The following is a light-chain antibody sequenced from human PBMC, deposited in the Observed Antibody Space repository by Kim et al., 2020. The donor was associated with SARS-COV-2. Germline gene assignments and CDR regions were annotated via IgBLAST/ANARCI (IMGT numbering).Light chain of an antibody. Sequence: LSVSPGGRATLSCRASQSINSNLAWYQQRPGQAPRLHIYDASTRATGIPARFSGSGSGTEFTLTISCLQSEDLAVYHCQQYNYWYTFGQGTKLEI. V-gene: IGKV3-15*01. CDR2: DAS. CDR3: QQYNYWYT. J-gene: IGKJ2*01. CDR1: QSINSN.